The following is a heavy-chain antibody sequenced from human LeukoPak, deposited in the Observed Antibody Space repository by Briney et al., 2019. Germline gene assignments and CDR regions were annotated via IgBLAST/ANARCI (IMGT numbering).Heavy chain of an antibody. CDR2: INSDGSRA. D-gene: IGHD6-19*01. J-gene: IGHJ3*02. Sequence: GGSLRLSCAASGFTFSTYWMHWVRQAPGKGLVWVSRINSDGSRATYADSVKGRFTISRDNAKNTLYLQMNSLRTEDTAVYYCARPETQYSSGLDGFDIWGQGTMVTVSS. CDR3: ARPETQYSSGLDGFDI. V-gene: IGHV3-74*01. CDR1: GFTFSTYW.